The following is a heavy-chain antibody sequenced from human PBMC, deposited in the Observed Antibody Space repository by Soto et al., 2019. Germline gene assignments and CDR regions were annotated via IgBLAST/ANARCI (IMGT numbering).Heavy chain of an antibody. J-gene: IGHJ6*02. CDR2: ISGTTGVT. CDR1: GFTFYNYA. V-gene: IGHV3-23*01. D-gene: IGHD2-21*01. Sequence: GGSLRLSCAASGFTFYNYAMAWVRQAPGKGLEWVSFISGTTGVTSYAASVKGRFTISRDNSKNTLYLQMNSLRGDDTAIYYCAKKAGNSEFRSMDVWGQGTRVTVSS. CDR3: AKKAGNSEFRSMDV.